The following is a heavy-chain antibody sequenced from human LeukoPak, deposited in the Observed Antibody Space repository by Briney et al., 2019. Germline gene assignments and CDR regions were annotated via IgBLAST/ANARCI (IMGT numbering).Heavy chain of an antibody. D-gene: IGHD3-22*01. J-gene: IGHJ4*02. CDR3: ARVAYYYDSSGYYNYFDY. Sequence: ASVKVSCKASGYTFTSYGISWVRQAPGQGLEWMGWISAYNGNTNYAQKLQGRVTMTTDTSTSTAYMELRSLRSDDTAVYYCARVAYYYDSSGYYNYFDYWGQGTLVTVSS. CDR1: GYTFTSYG. V-gene: IGHV1-18*01. CDR2: ISAYNGNT.